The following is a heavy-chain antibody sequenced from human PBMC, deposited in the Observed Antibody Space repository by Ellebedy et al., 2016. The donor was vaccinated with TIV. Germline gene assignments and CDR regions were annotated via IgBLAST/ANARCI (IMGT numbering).Heavy chain of an antibody. J-gene: IGHJ4*02. Sequence: SVKVSXXASGGTFSSYAISWVRQAPGQGLEWMGRIIPILGIANYAQKFQGRVTITADKSTSTAYMELSSLRSEDTAVYYCATRGELGPSGFDYWGQGTLVTVSS. D-gene: IGHD3-16*01. CDR2: IIPILGIA. CDR3: ATRGELGPSGFDY. CDR1: GGTFSSYA. V-gene: IGHV1-69*04.